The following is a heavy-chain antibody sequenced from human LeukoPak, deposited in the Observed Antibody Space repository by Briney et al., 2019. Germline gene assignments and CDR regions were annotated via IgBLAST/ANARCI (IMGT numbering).Heavy chain of an antibody. D-gene: IGHD3-22*01. V-gene: IGHV1-69*05. J-gene: IGHJ5*02. CDR3: ARDGYDSSGYYPYNWFDP. Sequence: SVKVSCRASGGTFSSYAISWVRQAPGQGLEWMGGIIPIFGTANYAQKFQGRVTITTDESTSTAYMELSSLRSEDTAVYYCARDGYDSSGYYPYNWFDPWGQGTLVTVSS. CDR2: IIPIFGTA. CDR1: GGTFSSYA.